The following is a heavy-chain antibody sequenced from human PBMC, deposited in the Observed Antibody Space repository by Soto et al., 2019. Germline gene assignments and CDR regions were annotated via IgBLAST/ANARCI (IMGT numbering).Heavy chain of an antibody. CDR2: IGTAGDT. CDR1: GFTFSSYD. Sequence: GGSLRLSCAASGFTFSSYDMHWVRQATGKGLEWVSAIGTAGDTYYPGSVKGRFTISRENAKNSLYLQMNSLRAGDTAVYYCAREPRYCSGGSCYPRRNGMDVWGQVTKFPVSS. D-gene: IGHD2-15*01. J-gene: IGHJ6*02. V-gene: IGHV3-13*01. CDR3: AREPRYCSGGSCYPRRNGMDV.